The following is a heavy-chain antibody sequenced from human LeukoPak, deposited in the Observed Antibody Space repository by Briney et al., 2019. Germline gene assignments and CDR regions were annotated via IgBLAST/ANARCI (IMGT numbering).Heavy chain of an antibody. J-gene: IGHJ6*02. CDR1: GGSLSGYY. CDR3: ARDPTTVTTDYYYGMDV. D-gene: IGHD4-11*01. V-gene: IGHV4-59*01. Sequence: PSETLSLTCTVSGGSLSGYYWNWIRQPPGKGLEWIGYVYYIGSTNYSPSLKSRITMSVDMSKNQFSLNLGAVTAADTAVYYCARDPTTVTTDYYYGMDVWGQGTTVTVSS. CDR2: VYYIGST.